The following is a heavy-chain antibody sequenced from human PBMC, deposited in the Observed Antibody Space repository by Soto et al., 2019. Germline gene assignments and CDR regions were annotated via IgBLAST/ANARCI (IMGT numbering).Heavy chain of an antibody. CDR3: AKGLGATFPFSGWFDP. D-gene: IGHD3-10*01. Sequence: EVQLLESGGDLVQPGGSLRLSCAASGFTFSTYAMSWVRQAAGKGMEWVSTIGLGADIFYADSVKGRFIISRDNSKNTMSLQMNSLRAADTAVYFCAKGLGATFPFSGWFDPWGQGTQVIVSS. CDR1: GFTFSTYA. J-gene: IGHJ5*02. V-gene: IGHV3-23*01. CDR2: IGLGADI.